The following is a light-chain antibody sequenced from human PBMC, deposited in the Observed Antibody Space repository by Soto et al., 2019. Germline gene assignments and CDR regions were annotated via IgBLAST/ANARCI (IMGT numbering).Light chain of an antibody. V-gene: IGKV1-6*01. CDR1: QGMTYD. J-gene: IGKJ1*01. CDR2: GAS. CDR3: LQEYRFAPT. Sequence: AIQMTQSPSSLSASLGDTVTITCRASQGMTYDVAWSQQKPQRAPTLLISGASPLQNGLPSRFSGSGSGTNFPHTTSHLRPEDFATYCCLQEYRFAPTFRQGTKVEIK.